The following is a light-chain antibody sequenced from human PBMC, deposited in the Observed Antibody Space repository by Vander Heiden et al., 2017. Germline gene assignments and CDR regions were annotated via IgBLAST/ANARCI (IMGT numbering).Light chain of an antibody. Sequence: DIVMTQSPDSLAVSLGERATINCKSSQSVLYSSNNKNYLAWYQQKPGQPPKLLIYWASTRESGVPDRFSGSGYGTDFTLTISRRQAEDVAVYYCQQNYCNPMYTFGQGTKLEIK. J-gene: IGKJ2*01. CDR2: WAS. V-gene: IGKV4-1*01. CDR1: QSVLYSSNNKNY. CDR3: QQNYCNPMYT.